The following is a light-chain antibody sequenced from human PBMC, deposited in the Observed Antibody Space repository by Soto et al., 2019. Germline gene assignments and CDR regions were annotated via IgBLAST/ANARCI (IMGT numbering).Light chain of an antibody. V-gene: IGKV3-11*01. J-gene: IGKJ4*01. CDR1: QSVSNY. Sequence: EIVLTQSPATLSLSPGERATLSCRASQSVSNYLAWYQQKPGQAPRLLIYDASNRAPGITARFSGSGSGTDFTLTISSLEPADFAVYFCQQRGSWPLTFGGGTTVEIK. CDR2: DAS. CDR3: QQRGSWPLT.